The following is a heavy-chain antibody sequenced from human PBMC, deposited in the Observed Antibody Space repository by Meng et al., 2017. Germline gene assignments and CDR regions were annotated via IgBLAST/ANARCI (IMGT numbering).Heavy chain of an antibody. CDR3: ARLRGQSMVRGVLSDY. Sequence: ASVKVSCKASGYTFTGYYMHWVRQAPGQGLEWMGWINPNSGGTNYAKKFQGRVTMTRDTSISTAYMELSRLRSDDTAVYYCARLRGQSMVRGVLSDYWGQGTLVTVSS. CDR2: INPNSGGT. J-gene: IGHJ4*02. V-gene: IGHV1-2*02. D-gene: IGHD3-10*01. CDR1: GYTFTGYY.